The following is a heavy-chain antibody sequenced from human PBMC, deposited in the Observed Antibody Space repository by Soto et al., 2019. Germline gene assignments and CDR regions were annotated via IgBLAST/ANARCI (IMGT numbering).Heavy chain of an antibody. Sequence: QVQLVQSGAEVKKPGASVKVSCKASGYTFTYYGISWVRQAPGQGLEWMRWISAYNGKTKYAQKLQGRVTMTTDTTTSTADMELRSLRSDDTAVYYCARGVGSGSYYNQYNWFDPWGQGTLVTVSS. CDR1: GYTFTYYG. CDR3: ARGVGSGSYYNQYNWFDP. D-gene: IGHD3-10*01. CDR2: ISAYNGKT. J-gene: IGHJ5*02. V-gene: IGHV1-18*01.